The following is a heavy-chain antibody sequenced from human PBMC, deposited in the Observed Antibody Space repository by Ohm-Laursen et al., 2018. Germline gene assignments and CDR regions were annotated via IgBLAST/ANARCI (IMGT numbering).Heavy chain of an antibody. Sequence: SLRLSCSASGFTFSSYSMNWVRQAPGKGLEWVSCISSSSSYIYYADSVKGRFTISRDNAKNSLYLQMNSLRAEDTAVYYCARGSYGDYYFDYWGQGTLVTVSS. CDR3: ARGSYGDYYFDY. D-gene: IGHD4-17*01. V-gene: IGHV3-21*04. J-gene: IGHJ4*02. CDR1: GFTFSSYS. CDR2: ISSSSSYI.